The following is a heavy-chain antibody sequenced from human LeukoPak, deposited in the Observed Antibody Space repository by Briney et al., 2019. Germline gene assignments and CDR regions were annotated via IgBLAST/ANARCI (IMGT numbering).Heavy chain of an antibody. V-gene: IGHV3-11*01. CDR2: ISSSGSTI. D-gene: IGHD7-27*01. CDR3: ASNYWGGWDYYYYMDV. J-gene: IGHJ6*03. Sequence: GGSLRLSCAASGFTFSDYYMSWIRQAPGKGLEWVSYISSSGSTIYYAGSVKGRFTISRDNAKNSLYLQMNSLRAEDTAVYYCASNYWGGWDYYYYMDVWGKGTTVTISS. CDR1: GFTFSDYY.